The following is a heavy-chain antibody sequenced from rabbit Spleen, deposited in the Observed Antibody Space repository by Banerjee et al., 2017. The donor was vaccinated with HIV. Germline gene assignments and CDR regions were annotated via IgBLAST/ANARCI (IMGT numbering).Heavy chain of an antibody. Sequence: QSLEESGGDLVKPGASLTLTCTASGVSFSFNSYMCWVRQAPGKGLEWIACIEGGSSAFSYFASWAKGRFTISKTSSTTVTLQMTSLTAADTATYFCARGPNSAGDGCSLWGQGTLVTVS. CDR1: GVSFSFNSY. J-gene: IGHJ4*01. V-gene: IGHV1S40*01. CDR2: IEGGSSAFS. D-gene: IGHD7-1*01. CDR3: ARGPNSAGDGCSL.